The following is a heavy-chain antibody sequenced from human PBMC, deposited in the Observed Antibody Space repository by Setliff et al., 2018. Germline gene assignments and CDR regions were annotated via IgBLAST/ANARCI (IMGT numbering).Heavy chain of an antibody. D-gene: IGHD1-26*01. CDR1: GFTLSDHY. Sequence: PGGSLRLSCAASGFTLSDHYIDWIRQAPGKGLEWVGRITNKVNHYVTEYAASVQDRFTISRDNSENTLYLQMNSLRAEDTAIYYCLKGGWGATFHSWGQGTLVTVSS. CDR2: ITNKVNHYVT. V-gene: IGHV3-72*01. CDR3: LKGGWGATFHS. J-gene: IGHJ5*01.